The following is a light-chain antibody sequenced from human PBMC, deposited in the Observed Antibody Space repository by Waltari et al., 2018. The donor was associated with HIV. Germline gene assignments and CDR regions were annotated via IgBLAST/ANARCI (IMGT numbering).Light chain of an antibody. CDR2: EVS. Sequence: QSALTQPASVSGSPGQTITISCTGTSSVVGGYNYVSWYQHHPGKVPKLMIYEVSNRPSGVSNRFSGSKSGNTASLTISGLQAEDEADYYCSSYTSSNTRAVFGTGTKVTVL. CDR1: SSVVGGYNY. J-gene: IGLJ1*01. V-gene: IGLV2-14*01. CDR3: SSYTSSNTRAV.